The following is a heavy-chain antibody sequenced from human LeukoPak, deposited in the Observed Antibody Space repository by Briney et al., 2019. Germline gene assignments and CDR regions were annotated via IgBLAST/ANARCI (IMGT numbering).Heavy chain of an antibody. CDR3: ARGYGMGTFDDAFGI. V-gene: IGHV4-34*01. CDR1: GGSFSGYY. Sequence: SETLSLTCAVYGGSFSGYYWSWIRQPPGNGLEWIGEIDHSGSTNYNPSLKSRVTISVDTSKNQFSLKLSSVTAADTAVYYCARGYGMGTFDDAFGIWGQGTMVTVSS. J-gene: IGHJ3*02. CDR2: IDHSGST. D-gene: IGHD4-17*01.